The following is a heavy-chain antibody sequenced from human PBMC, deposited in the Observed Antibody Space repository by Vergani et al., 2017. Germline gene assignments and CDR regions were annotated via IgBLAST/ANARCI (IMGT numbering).Heavy chain of an antibody. CDR1: GFTFSSYG. D-gene: IGHD3-9*01. J-gene: IGHJ5*02. CDR2: ISYDGSNK. Sequence: QVQLVESGGGVVQPGRSLRLSCAASGFTFSSYGMHWVRQAPGKGLEWVAVISYDGSNKYYADSVKGRFTISRDNSKNTLYLQMNSLRAEDTAVYYCAKPLLVYDILTAGFDPWGQGTLVTVSS. CDR3: AKPLLVYDILTAGFDP. V-gene: IGHV3-30*18.